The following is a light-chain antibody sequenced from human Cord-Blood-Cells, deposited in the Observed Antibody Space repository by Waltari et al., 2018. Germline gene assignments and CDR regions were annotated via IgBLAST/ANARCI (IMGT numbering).Light chain of an antibody. J-gene: IGLJ2*01. CDR1: SSNIGNNA. Sequence: QSVLTQPPSVSEAPRQRVTISCSGSSSNIGNNAVNWYQQLPGKAPKLLIYYDDRLPSGVSDRFSGSKCGTSACLAISGLQSEDEADYYCAAWDDSLNGVVFGGGTKLTVL. CDR3: AAWDDSLNGVV. CDR2: YDD. V-gene: IGLV1-36*01.